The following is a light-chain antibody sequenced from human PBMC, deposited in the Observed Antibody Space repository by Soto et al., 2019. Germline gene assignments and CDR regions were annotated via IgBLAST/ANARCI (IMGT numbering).Light chain of an antibody. J-gene: IGLJ2*01. CDR3: QVWDTVSDQVF. CDR1: NIGTKS. Sequence: SYELTQPPSVSVAPGQTARITCGGDNIGTKSVHWYQQRPGQAPVLVVFDDRARPSEIPERFSGSNSGNTATLTISRVEAGDGADYYCQVWDTVSDQVFFGGGTKLTVL. V-gene: IGLV3-21*02. CDR2: DDR.